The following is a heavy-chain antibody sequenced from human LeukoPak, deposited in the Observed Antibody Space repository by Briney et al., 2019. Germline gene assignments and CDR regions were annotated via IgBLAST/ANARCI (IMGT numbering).Heavy chain of an antibody. J-gene: IGHJ4*02. Sequence: PGGSLRLSCAASGFTFSTYNMNWVHQAPGKGLEWVSSITSSGGSTSYADSVEGRFTISRDNAKNSLYLQMNSLRAEDTAVYYCAGSASSGWRFDSWGQGTLVTVSS. CDR1: GFTFSTYN. D-gene: IGHD6-19*01. V-gene: IGHV3-21*01. CDR3: AGSASSGWRFDS. CDR2: ITSSGGST.